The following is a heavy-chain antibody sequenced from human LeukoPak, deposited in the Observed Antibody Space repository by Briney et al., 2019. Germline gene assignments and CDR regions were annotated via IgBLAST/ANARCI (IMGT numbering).Heavy chain of an antibody. Sequence: ASVKVSCKASGYTFTSYDINWVRQATGQGLEWMGWMNPNSGNTGYAQKFQGRVTITRNTPISTAYMELSSLRSEDTAVYYCARGGYYDFWSGYYNWFDPWGQGTLVTVSS. CDR3: ARGGYYDFWSGYYNWFDP. V-gene: IGHV1-8*03. CDR1: GYTFTSYD. CDR2: MNPNSGNT. J-gene: IGHJ5*02. D-gene: IGHD3-3*01.